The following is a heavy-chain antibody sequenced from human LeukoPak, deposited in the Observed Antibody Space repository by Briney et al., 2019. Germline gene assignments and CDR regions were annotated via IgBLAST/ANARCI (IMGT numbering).Heavy chain of an antibody. CDR3: ARDSTGYSNLAY. D-gene: IGHD3-9*01. Sequence: SQTLSLTCTVSGGSVSSGDYYWSWIRQPPGKGLEWIGYIYYTGSTYYNPSLKSRIIISVDTSKNQFSLKLSSVTAADTAVYFCARDSTGYSNLAYWGQGTLVTVSS. J-gene: IGHJ4*02. CDR1: GGSVSSGDYY. CDR2: IYYTGST. V-gene: IGHV4-30-4*08.